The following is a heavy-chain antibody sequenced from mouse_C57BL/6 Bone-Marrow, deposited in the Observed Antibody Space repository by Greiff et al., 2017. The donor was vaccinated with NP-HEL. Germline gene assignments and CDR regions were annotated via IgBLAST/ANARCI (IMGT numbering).Heavy chain of an antibody. Sequence: QVHVKQSGAELMKPGASVKLSCKATGYTFTGYWIEWVKQRPGHGLEWIGEILPGSGSTNYNEKFKGKATFTADTSSNTAYMQLSSLTTEDSAIYYCARDSPLGRWEYLWYFDVWGTGTTVTVSS. CDR1: GYTFTGYW. D-gene: IGHD5-1*01. CDR2: ILPGSGST. CDR3: ARDSPLGRWEYLWYFDV. V-gene: IGHV1-9*01. J-gene: IGHJ1*03.